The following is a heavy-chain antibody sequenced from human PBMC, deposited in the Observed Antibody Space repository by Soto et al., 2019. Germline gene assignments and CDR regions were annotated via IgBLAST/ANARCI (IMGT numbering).Heavy chain of an antibody. V-gene: IGHV3-23*01. D-gene: IGHD3-3*01. J-gene: IGHJ5*02. Sequence: EVQLLESGGGLVQPGGSLRLSCAASGFTFSSYAMSWVRQAPGKGLEWVSAISGSGGSTYYADSVKGRFTISRDNSKNTLYLQMNSLRAEDTAVYYCAKDRPYYDFWSGYENWFDPWGQGTLVTVSS. CDR2: ISGSGGST. CDR1: GFTFSSYA. CDR3: AKDRPYYDFWSGYENWFDP.